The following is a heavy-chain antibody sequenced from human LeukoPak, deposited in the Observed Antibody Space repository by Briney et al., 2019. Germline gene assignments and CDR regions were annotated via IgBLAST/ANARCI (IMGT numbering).Heavy chain of an antibody. D-gene: IGHD4-23*01. CDR3: ARDLGGNSSHYYYYMDV. CDR2: IIPILGIA. Sequence: SVKVSCKASGGTFSSYTISWVRQAPGQGLEWMGRIIPILGIANYAQKFQGRVTITADKSTSTAYMELSSLRSEDTAVYYCARDLGGNSSHYYYYMDVWGKGATVTVSS. V-gene: IGHV1-69*04. J-gene: IGHJ6*03. CDR1: GGTFSSYT.